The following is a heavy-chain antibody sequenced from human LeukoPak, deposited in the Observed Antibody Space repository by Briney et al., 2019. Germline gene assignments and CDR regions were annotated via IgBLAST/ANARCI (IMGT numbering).Heavy chain of an antibody. CDR3: ARGAEIPGRPVL. D-gene: IGHD6-6*01. J-gene: IGHJ4*02. Sequence: SETLSLTCSVSGASVTTGDYFWNWLRQPPGKGLELIRSMYYNGGSYSNPSLKSRLSMSVDPSKNQFSLRLNSLTAADTAVYYCARGAEIPGRPVLWGQGTLVTVSS. CDR1: GASVTTGDYF. CDR2: MYYNGGS. V-gene: IGHV4-30-4*08.